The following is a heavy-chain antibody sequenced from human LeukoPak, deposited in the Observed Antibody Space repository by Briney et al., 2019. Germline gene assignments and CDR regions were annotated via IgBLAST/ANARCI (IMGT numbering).Heavy chain of an antibody. J-gene: IGHJ4*02. CDR3: AVHPHGQQLALGYFDY. CDR2: ISYDGSNK. CDR1: GFTFSNSG. V-gene: IGHV3-30*03. D-gene: IGHD6-13*01. Sequence: GRSLRLSCAASGFTFSNSGMHWVRQAPGKGLEWVAVISYDGSNKYYADSVKGRFTISRDNSKNTLYLQMNSLRTEDTGVYYCAVHPHGQQLALGYFDYWGQGTLVTVSS.